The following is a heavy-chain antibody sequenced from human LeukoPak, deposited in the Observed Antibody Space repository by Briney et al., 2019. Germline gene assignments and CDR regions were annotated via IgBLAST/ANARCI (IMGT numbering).Heavy chain of an antibody. CDR1: GGSISSTSYS. V-gene: IGHV4-39*07. Sequence: PSETLSLTCTVSGGSISSTSYSWGWIRQPPGKGLEWIGSIYYSGSTYYNPSLKSRVAISVDTSKNQFSLKLSSLTAADTAVYHCARDRGNSYGGFDYWGQGTLVTVSS. CDR3: ARDRGNSYGGFDY. D-gene: IGHD5-18*01. J-gene: IGHJ4*02. CDR2: IYYSGST.